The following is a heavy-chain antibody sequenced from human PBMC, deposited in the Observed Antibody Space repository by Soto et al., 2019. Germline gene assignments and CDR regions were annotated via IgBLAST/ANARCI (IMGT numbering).Heavy chain of an antibody. CDR2: ISGSGDDT. Sequence: EVQLLESGGGLVPPGGSLRLSCAASGFTFSSYAMSWVRQAPGKGLEWVSAISGSGDDTDYADSVKGRFTISRDNSKNTLYLRVSSLRVEDTAVYYCASSPLYYDSSGYISDHWGQETLVTVSS. CDR1: GFTFSSYA. J-gene: IGHJ4*02. D-gene: IGHD3-22*01. V-gene: IGHV3-23*01. CDR3: ASSPLYYDSSGYISDH.